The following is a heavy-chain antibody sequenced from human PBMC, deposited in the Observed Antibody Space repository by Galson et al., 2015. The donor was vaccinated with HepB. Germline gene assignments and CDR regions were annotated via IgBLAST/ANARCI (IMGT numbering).Heavy chain of an antibody. CDR2: IYPGDSDT. D-gene: IGHD6-6*01. J-gene: IGHJ6*03. V-gene: IGHV5-51*01. CDR1: GYSFTSYW. CDR3: ARQSSSSSNHYYYSYMDV. Sequence: QSGAEVKKPGESLKISCTGSGYSFTSYWIAWVRQMPGKGLEWMGIIYPGDSDTRYSPSFQDQVTVSADKSISTAYLQWSSLKASDTAMYYCARQSSSSSNHYYYSYMDVWGEGTTVTVSS.